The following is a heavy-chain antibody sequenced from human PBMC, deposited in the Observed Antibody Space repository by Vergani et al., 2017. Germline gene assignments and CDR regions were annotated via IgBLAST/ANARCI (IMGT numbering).Heavy chain of an antibody. J-gene: IGHJ4*02. Sequence: QVQLVQSGSELKKPGVSVTVLCKASGYTFTHYVMTWVRQAPGQGLEWMGWINTYTGNPTYAQGFTGQFVFSLDTSVSTAYLQISSLKAEDAAVYYCAGDLRGYFDDWGQGTLVTVSS. V-gene: IGHV7-4-1*02. D-gene: IGHD6-13*01. CDR3: AGDLRGYFDD. CDR1: GYTFTHYV. CDR2: INTYTGNP.